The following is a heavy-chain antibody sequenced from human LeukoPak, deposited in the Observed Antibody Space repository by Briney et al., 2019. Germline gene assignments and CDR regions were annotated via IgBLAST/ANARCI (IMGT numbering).Heavy chain of an antibody. D-gene: IGHD1-1*01. Sequence: GASVKVSCKASGYTFTGYYMHWVRQAPGQGLEWMGWINPNSGGTNYAQKFQGRVTMTRDTSKNTLYLQMDSLRSEDTSMFHYAKPTSGPYPRPFDLWGQGTMVTVSS. J-gene: IGHJ3*01. V-gene: IGHV1-2*02. CDR3: AKPTSGPYPRPFDL. CDR2: INPNSGGT. CDR1: GYTFTGYY.